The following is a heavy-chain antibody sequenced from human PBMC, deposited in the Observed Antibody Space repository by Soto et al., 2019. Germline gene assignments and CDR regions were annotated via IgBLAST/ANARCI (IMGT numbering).Heavy chain of an antibody. Sequence: SETLSLTCTVSGGSISSYYWSWIRQPPGKGLEWIGYIYYSGSTNYNPSLKSRVTISVDTSKNQFSLKLSSVTAADTAVYYCAGQRSSSWYMHGSWFDPWGQGTLVTVSS. CDR3: AGQRSSSWYMHGSWFDP. V-gene: IGHV4-59*01. CDR2: IYYSGST. J-gene: IGHJ5*02. CDR1: GGSISSYY. D-gene: IGHD6-13*01.